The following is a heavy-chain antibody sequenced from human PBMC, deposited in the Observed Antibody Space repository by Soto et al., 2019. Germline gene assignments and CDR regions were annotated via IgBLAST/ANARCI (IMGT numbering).Heavy chain of an antibody. CDR3: TIDHSTTGGAFDH. Sequence: QVQLVESGGGVVQPGRSLRLSCEASGFIFSDCGMHWVRQAPGKGLEWVGVISYDGINKYYADSMKGRFTISRDNSKNMVYLQLPALRVGNTAVYYCTIDHSTTGGAFDHWGQGALVTVSS. D-gene: IGHD1-1*01. CDR1: GFIFSDCG. J-gene: IGHJ4*02. CDR2: ISYDGINK. V-gene: IGHV3-30*03.